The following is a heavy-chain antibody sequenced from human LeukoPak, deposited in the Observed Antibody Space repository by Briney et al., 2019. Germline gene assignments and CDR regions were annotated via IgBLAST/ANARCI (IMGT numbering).Heavy chain of an antibody. D-gene: IGHD1-26*01. V-gene: IGHV1-69*13. CDR2: IIPIFGTA. CDR3: ARFGYGGYNYYYGMDV. J-gene: IGHJ6*02. Sequence: SVKVSCKASGGTFSSYAISWVRQAPGQGLEWMGGIIPIFGTANYAQKFQGRVTITADESTSTAYMELSSLRSEDTAVYYRARFGYGGYNYYYGMDVWGQGTTVTVSS. CDR1: GGTFSSYA.